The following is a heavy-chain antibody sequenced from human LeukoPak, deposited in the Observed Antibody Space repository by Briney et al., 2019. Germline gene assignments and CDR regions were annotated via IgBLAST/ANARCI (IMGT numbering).Heavy chain of an antibody. J-gene: IGHJ4*02. V-gene: IGHV1-2*02. CDR3: ARLGVHSGYPVGFDY. D-gene: IGHD3-22*01. CDR2: INPKSGGT. Sequence: ASVKVSCKASGYTFTGYYMYWVRQAPGQGLEWMGWINPKSGGTNYAQKFQGRVTMTRDTSISTAYMELSRLRSDDTAVYYCARLGVHSGYPVGFDYWGQGTLVTVSS. CDR1: GYTFTGYY.